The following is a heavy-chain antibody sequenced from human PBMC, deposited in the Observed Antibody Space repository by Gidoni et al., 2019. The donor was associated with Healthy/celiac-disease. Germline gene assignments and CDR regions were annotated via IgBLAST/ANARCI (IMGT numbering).Heavy chain of an antibody. CDR1: GGSISSSSYY. V-gene: IGHV4-39*01. J-gene: IGHJ4*02. D-gene: IGHD3-16*02. Sequence: QLQLQESGPGLVKPSETLSLTCTVSGGSISSSSYYWGWIRQPPGKGLEWIGSIYYSGRTYYNPSLKSRVTISVDTSKNQFSLKLSSVTAADTAVYYCARHGGIFMITFGGVIVVPPFDYWGQGTLVTVSS. CDR3: ARHGGIFMITFGGVIVVPPFDY. CDR2: IYYSGRT.